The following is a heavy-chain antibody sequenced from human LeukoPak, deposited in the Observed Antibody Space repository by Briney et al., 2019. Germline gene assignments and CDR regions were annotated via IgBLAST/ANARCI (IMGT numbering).Heavy chain of an antibody. D-gene: IGHD4-17*01. CDR3: ARDGDYFRAFDI. CDR2: ISYDGSNK. CDR1: GFTFSSYA. V-gene: IGHV3-30*04. J-gene: IGHJ3*02. Sequence: GGSLRLSCAASGFTFSSYAMHWVRQAPGKGLEWVAVISYDGSNKYYADSAKGRFTISRDNSKNTLYLQMNSLRAEDTAVYYCARDGDYFRAFDIWGQGTMVTVSS.